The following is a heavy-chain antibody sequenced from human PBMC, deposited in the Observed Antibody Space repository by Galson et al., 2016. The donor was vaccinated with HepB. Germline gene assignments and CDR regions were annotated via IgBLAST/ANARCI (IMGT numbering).Heavy chain of an antibody. V-gene: IGHV3-23*01. Sequence: SLRLSCAASEFTFTSYAMSWVRQAPGKGLEWVSSTNNSGGRTHYADSVKGRFTISRDNSKNTLFLQMNSLRAEDTALYYCAKDRWTGQLLPQGFHYWGQGTLVTVSS. J-gene: IGHJ4*02. D-gene: IGHD6-6*01. CDR3: AKDRWTGQLLPQGFHY. CDR1: EFTFTSYA. CDR2: TNNSGGRT.